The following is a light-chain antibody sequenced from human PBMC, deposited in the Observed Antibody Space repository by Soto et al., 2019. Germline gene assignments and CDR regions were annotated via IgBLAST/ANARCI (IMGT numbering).Light chain of an antibody. J-gene: IGLJ2*01. Sequence: QSVLTQPASVSGSPGQSITISCTGTSSDVDDYNYVSWYRQHPGNAPKLIIYEVTNRPSGISNRFSGSKSGNTASLTISGLQADDESYYYCTSYSSGSSLVIFGGGTKLTVL. CDR1: SSDVDDYNY. V-gene: IGLV2-14*01. CDR2: EVT. CDR3: TSYSSGSSLVI.